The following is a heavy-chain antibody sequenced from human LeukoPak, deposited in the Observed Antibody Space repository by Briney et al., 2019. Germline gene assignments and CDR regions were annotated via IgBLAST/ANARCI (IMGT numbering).Heavy chain of an antibody. CDR2: ISGSGGST. CDR1: GFTFSSYA. D-gene: IGHD3-10*01. V-gene: IGHV3-23*01. J-gene: IGHJ4*02. Sequence: GGSLRLSCAASGFTFSSYAMSWVRQAPGKGLEWVSAISGSGGSTYYADPVKGRFTISRDNSKNTLYLQMNSLRAEDTAVYYCATGSGSANFDYWGQGTLVTVSS. CDR3: ATGSGSANFDY.